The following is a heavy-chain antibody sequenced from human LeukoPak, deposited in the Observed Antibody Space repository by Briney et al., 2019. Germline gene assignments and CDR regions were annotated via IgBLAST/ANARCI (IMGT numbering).Heavy chain of an antibody. V-gene: IGHV4-30-2*01. CDR1: GGSISSGGYS. Sequence: SETLSLTCAVSGGSISSGGYSWSWIRQPPGKGLEWIGYIYHSGSTYYNPSLKSRVTISVDRSKNQFSLKLGSVTAADTPVYYCARGSYSMFDYWGQGTLVTVSS. CDR3: ARGSYSMFDY. CDR2: IYHSGST. J-gene: IGHJ4*02. D-gene: IGHD1-26*01.